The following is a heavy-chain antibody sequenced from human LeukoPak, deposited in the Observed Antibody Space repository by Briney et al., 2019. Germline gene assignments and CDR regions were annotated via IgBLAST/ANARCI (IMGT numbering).Heavy chain of an antibody. CDR2: ISGSGGST. CDR1: GFTFSSYA. CDR3: AKIRGGYYDSSGPVDY. V-gene: IGHV3-23*01. Sequence: GGSLRLSCAASGFTFSSYAMNWVRQAPGKGLEWVSTISGSGGSTYYADSVKGRFTISRDNSKNTLYLQMNSLRAEDTAVYYCAKIRGGYYDSSGPVDYWGQGTLVTVSS. J-gene: IGHJ4*02. D-gene: IGHD3-22*01.